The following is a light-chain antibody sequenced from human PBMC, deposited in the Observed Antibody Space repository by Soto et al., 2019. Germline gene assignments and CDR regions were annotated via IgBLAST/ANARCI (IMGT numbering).Light chain of an antibody. CDR1: QSISSW. CDR3: QQYNSYAWT. J-gene: IGKJ1*01. Sequence: DIQMTQSPYTLSASVGDRVTITCRASQSISSWLAWYQQKPGKAPKLLIYKASSLESGVPSRFRGSGSGTEFPLTISSLQPDDFATYYCQQYNSYAWTFGQGTKVEIK. CDR2: KAS. V-gene: IGKV1-5*03.